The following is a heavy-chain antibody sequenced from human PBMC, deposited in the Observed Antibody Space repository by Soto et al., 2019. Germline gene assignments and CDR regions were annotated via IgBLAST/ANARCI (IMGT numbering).Heavy chain of an antibody. D-gene: IGHD6-6*01. CDR3: ASSSSPYYYYGMDV. CDR2: ISSSSSYI. J-gene: IGHJ6*02. V-gene: IGHV3-21*01. CDR1: GFTFISYS. Sequence: SLRLSCSASGFTFISYSMNWVRQAPGKGLEWVSSISSSSSYIYYADSVKGRFTISRDNAKNSLYLQMNSLRAEDTAVYYCASSSSPYYYYGMDVWGQGTTVTVSS.